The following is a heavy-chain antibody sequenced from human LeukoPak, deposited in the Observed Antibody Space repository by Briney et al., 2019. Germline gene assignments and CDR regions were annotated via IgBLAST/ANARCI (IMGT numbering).Heavy chain of an antibody. CDR2: ISWNSGSI. Sequence: PGGSLRLSCAASGFTFDDYAMHWVRQAPGKGLEWVPGISWNSGSIGYADSVKGRFTISRDNAKNSLYLQMNSLRAEDTALYYCAKVRGYSYGDAFDIWGQGTMVTVSS. J-gene: IGHJ3*02. D-gene: IGHD5-18*01. V-gene: IGHV3-9*01. CDR1: GFTFDDYA. CDR3: AKVRGYSYGDAFDI.